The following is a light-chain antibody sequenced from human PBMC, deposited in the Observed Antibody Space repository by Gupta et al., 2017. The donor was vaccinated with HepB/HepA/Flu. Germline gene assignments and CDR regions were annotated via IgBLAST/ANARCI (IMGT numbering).Light chain of an antibody. V-gene: IGKV1-39*01. CDR3: HKSYALPT. CDR2: SAS. CDR1: QSVSSH. Sequence: IQMTQSPFSLSASVGDRVTFSCRASQSVSSHLNWYQQKPGKAPKLLIYSASSLQSGVPPRFSGSGSGTELTLTITHLRPEEFATSFCHKSYALPTFGQGTRVEIK. J-gene: IGKJ5*01.